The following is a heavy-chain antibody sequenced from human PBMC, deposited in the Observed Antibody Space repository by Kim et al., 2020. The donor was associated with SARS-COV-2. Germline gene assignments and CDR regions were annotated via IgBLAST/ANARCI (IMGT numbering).Heavy chain of an antibody. CDR3: ASRPTWILGLRFDY. V-gene: IGHV4-4*02. Sequence: SETLSLTCAVSGGSISSSNWWSWVRQPPGKGLEWIGEIHHSGSTYYNPSLKSRVTISVDKSKNSFSLQLSSVTAADTAVYYCASRPTWILGLRFDYWGQRALVTVSS. D-gene: IGHD5-18*01. CDR2: IHHSGST. J-gene: IGHJ4*02. CDR1: GGSISSSNW.